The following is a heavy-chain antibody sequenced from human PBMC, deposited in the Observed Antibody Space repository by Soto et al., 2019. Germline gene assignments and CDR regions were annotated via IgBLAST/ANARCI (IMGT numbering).Heavy chain of an antibody. Sequence: SCPTLVNPTPTLTLTCTFSGFSLSTSGVGVGWIRQPPGKALEWLALIYWNDDKRYSPSLKSRLTITKDTSKNQVVLTMTNMDPVDTATYYCAHSSLGWLLGYYNWFDPWGQGTLVTVSS. CDR1: GFSLSTSGVG. CDR2: IYWNDDK. V-gene: IGHV2-5*01. D-gene: IGHD3-22*01. J-gene: IGHJ5*02. CDR3: AHSSLGWLLGYYNWFDP.